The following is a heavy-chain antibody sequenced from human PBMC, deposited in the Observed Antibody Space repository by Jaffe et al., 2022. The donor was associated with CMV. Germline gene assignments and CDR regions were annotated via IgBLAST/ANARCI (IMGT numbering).Heavy chain of an antibody. CDR3: AKALNRWFNHDAFDM. Sequence: EVQLVESGGGLVQPGGSLRLSCAASGFTFSSYAMTWVRQAPGRGPEWVSIISASGDSTYYADSVKGRFTFSRDNSKNTLWLQMNSLRAEDTAVYFCAKALNRWFNHDAFDMWGQGTMVTVSS. V-gene: IGHV3-23*04. D-gene: IGHD2-15*01. J-gene: IGHJ3*02. CDR2: ISASGDST. CDR1: GFTFSSYA.